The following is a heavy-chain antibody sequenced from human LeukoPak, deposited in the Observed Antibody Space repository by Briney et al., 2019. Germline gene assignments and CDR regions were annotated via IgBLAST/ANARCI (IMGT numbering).Heavy chain of an antibody. CDR2: IYYSGST. CDR3: ARQLWFGSDSDAFDI. Sequence: GPLRLSCAASGFTVSNNYMSWVRQAPGKGLEWIGSIYYSGSTYYNPSLKSRVTISVDTSKNQFSLKMSSVTAADTAVYYCARQLWFGSDSDAFDIWGQGTMVIVSS. V-gene: IGHV4-39*01. CDR1: GFTVSNNY. D-gene: IGHD3-10*01. J-gene: IGHJ3*02.